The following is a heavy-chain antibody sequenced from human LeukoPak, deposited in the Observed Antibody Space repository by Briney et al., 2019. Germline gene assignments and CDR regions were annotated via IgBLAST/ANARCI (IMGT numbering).Heavy chain of an antibody. CDR1: GGTFSRYP. J-gene: IGHJ6*02. V-gene: IGHV1-69*13. CDR3: ARSGRYPGGFHGVDV. Sequence: ASVKVSCKASGGTFSRYPISWVRQAPGQGLEWMGGIIPFIGTPTYAPKFQGRLTITADESTSTACIALSSLRAGDTAVYFCARSGRYPGGFHGVDVWGQGTTVTVSS. CDR2: IIPFIGTP. D-gene: IGHD3-16*01.